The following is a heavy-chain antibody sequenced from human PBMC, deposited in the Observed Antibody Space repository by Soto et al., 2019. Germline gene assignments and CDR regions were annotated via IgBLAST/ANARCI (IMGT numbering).Heavy chain of an antibody. J-gene: IGHJ4*02. CDR1: GYTLTSYG. CDR3: ARDLSYALCDY. CDR2: ISAHNGNT. Sequence: QVQLVQSGAEVKKSGASVKVPCKASGYTLTSYGISWVRQAPGQGLEWMGWISAHNGNTKYAQKLQGRVTMTTDTSTSTAYMELRSLRSDDTAVYYCARDLSYALCDYWGQGTLVTVSS. V-gene: IGHV1-18*01. D-gene: IGHD5-18*01.